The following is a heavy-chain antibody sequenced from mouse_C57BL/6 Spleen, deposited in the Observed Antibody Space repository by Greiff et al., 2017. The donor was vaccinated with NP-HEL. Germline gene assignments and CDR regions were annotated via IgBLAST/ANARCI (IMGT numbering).Heavy chain of an antibody. D-gene: IGHD1-1*01. CDR3: ARRHYYGSSNGYFDY. CDR2: IDPSDSYT. Sequence: QVQLQQPGAELVKPGASVKLSCKASGYTFTSYWMQWVKQRPGQGLEWIGEIDPSDSYTNYNQKFKGKATLTVDTSSSTAYMQLSSLTSEDSAVYYCARRHYYGSSNGYFDYWGQGTTLTVSS. CDR1: GYTFTSYW. J-gene: IGHJ2*01. V-gene: IGHV1-50*01.